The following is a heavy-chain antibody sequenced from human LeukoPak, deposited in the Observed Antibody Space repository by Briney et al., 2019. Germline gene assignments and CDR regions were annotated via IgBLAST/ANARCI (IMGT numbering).Heavy chain of an antibody. CDR1: GGSICAYN. J-gene: IGHJ4*02. CDR2: IYCSGST. V-gene: IGHV4-59*01. D-gene: IGHD6-6*01. CDR3: ARAPSAKNSSPYFFVY. Sequence: SETLSLTCTVSGGSICAYNWSWIRQPPGQGLEWIGNIYCSGSTNYNHSLKSRVTISVHTSKNQFSLKLSSVTAADTAVYYCARAPSAKNSSPYFFVYWVQGTLVSVSS.